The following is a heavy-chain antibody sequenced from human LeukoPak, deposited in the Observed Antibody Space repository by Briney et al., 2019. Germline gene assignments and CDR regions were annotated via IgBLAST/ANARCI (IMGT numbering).Heavy chain of an antibody. D-gene: IGHD1-26*01. CDR3: AVNPGGGSLRDFDY. J-gene: IGHJ4*02. Sequence: SETLSLTCTVSGGSISSSSYYWGWIRQPPGKGLEWIGSIYYSGGTYYNPSLKSRVTISVDTSKNQFSLKLSSVTAADTAVYYCAVNPGGGSLRDFDYWGQGTLVTVPS. CDR1: GGSISSSSYY. V-gene: IGHV4-39*01. CDR2: IYYSGGT.